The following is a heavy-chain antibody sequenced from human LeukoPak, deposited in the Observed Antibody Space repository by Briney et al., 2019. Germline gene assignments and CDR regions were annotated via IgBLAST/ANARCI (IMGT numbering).Heavy chain of an antibody. CDR1: GGSISSYY. CDR3: ARTGGGSYPILFDY. Sequence: PSETLSLTCTVSGGSISSYYWSWIRQPPGKGLEWIGYIYYSGSTNYNPSLKSRVTISVDTSKNQFSLKLSSVTAADTAVYYCARTGGGSYPILFDYWGQGTLVTVSS. CDR2: IYYSGST. D-gene: IGHD1-26*01. J-gene: IGHJ4*02. V-gene: IGHV4-59*01.